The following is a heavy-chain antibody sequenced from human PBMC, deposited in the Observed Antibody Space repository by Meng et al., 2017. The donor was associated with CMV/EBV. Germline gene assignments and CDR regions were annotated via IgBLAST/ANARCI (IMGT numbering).Heavy chain of an antibody. Sequence: STFTSYYMHWVRQAPGQGLEWMGIINPSGGSTSYAQKFQGRVTMTRDTSTSTVYMELSSLRSEDTAVYYCARVPAYCTNGVCPATCDYWGQGTLVTVPQ. CDR2: INPSGGST. CDR3: ARVPAYCTNGVCPATCDY. J-gene: IGHJ4*02. V-gene: IGHV1-46*01. D-gene: IGHD2-8*01. CDR1: STFTSYY.